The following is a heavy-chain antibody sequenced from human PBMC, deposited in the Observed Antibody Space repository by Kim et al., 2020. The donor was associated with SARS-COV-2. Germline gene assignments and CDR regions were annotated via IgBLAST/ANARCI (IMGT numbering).Heavy chain of an antibody. V-gene: IGHV4-59*13. J-gene: IGHJ6*02. D-gene: IGHD6-13*01. Sequence: SETLSLTCTVSGGSISSYYWSWIRQPPGKGLEWIGYIYYSGSTNYNPSLKSRVTISVDTSKNQFSLKLSSVTAADTAVYYCARSSSWSGMDVWGQGTTVTVSS. CDR2: IYYSGST. CDR3: ARSSSWSGMDV. CDR1: GGSISSYY.